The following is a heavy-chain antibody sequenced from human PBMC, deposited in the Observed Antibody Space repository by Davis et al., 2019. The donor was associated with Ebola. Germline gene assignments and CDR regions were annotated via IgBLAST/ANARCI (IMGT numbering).Heavy chain of an antibody. Sequence: PGGSLRLSCAASGFTFSSYWMSWVRQAPGKGLEWVANIKQDGSEKYYVDSVKGRFTISRDNAKNSLYLQMNSLRAEDTAVYYCAKAKYGDFRVSEYWGQGTLVTVSS. J-gene: IGHJ4*02. D-gene: IGHD4-17*01. V-gene: IGHV3-7*01. CDR1: GFTFSSYW. CDR3: AKAKYGDFRVSEY. CDR2: IKQDGSEK.